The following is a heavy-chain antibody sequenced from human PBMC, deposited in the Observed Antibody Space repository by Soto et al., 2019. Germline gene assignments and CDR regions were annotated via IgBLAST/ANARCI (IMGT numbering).Heavy chain of an antibody. J-gene: IGHJ5*02. CDR2: IYYSGST. Sequence: QVQLQESGPGLVKPSQTLSLTSTVSGGSISSGGYYWSWIRQHPGKGLEWIGYIYYSGSTYYNPSLKSRVTISVDTSKNQFSLKLSSVTAADTAVYYCARGAVVVVPAQWFDPWGQGTLVTVSS. V-gene: IGHV4-31*03. D-gene: IGHD2-2*01. CDR1: GGSISSGGYY. CDR3: ARGAVVVVPAQWFDP.